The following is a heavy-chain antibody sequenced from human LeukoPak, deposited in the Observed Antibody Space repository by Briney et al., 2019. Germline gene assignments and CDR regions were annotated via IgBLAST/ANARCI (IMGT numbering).Heavy chain of an antibody. CDR2: IYYSGST. V-gene: IGHV4-59*06. CDR3: ARRWSNYYYYGMDV. Sequence: SETLSLTCTVSGGSVSSYYWSWIRQPPGKGLEWIGYIYYSGSTYYNPSLKSRVTISVDTSKNQFSLKLSSVTAADTAVYYRARRWSNYYYYGMDVWGQGTTVTVSS. J-gene: IGHJ6*02. CDR1: GGSVSSYY. D-gene: IGHD5-24*01.